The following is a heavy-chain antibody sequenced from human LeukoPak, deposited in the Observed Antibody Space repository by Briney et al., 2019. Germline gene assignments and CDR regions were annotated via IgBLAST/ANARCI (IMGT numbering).Heavy chain of an antibody. CDR3: ARDFPESKGWGLDP. J-gene: IGHJ5*02. CDR1: GGSISSYY. D-gene: IGHD1-14*01. Sequence: SETLSLTCTVSGGSISSYYWSWIRQTPGMGLEWIGYIYHSGSTKYNPSLKSRVTISVDTSKIQFSLKLSSVTAADTAVYYCARDFPESKGWGLDPWGQGTLVTVSS. V-gene: IGHV4-59*01. CDR2: IYHSGST.